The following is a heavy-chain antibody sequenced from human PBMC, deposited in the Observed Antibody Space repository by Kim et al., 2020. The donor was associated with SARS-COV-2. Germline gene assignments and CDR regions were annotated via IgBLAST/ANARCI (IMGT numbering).Heavy chain of an antibody. CDR2: IYYSGST. V-gene: IGHV4-59*08. J-gene: IGHJ4*02. D-gene: IGHD6-13*01. CDR3: ARRVVRGSSWFPFDY. Sequence: SETLSLTCTVSGGSISSYYWSWIRQPPGKGLEWIGYIYYSGSTNYNRSLKSRVTISVDTSKNQFSLKLSSVTAADTAVYYCARRVVRGSSWFPFDYWGQGTLVTVSS. CDR1: GGSISSYY.